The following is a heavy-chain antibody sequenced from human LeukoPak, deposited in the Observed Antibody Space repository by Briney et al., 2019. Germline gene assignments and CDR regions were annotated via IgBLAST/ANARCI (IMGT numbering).Heavy chain of an antibody. CDR2: IKQDGTEK. V-gene: IGHV3-7*01. CDR1: GFTFTTYW. D-gene: IGHD3-10*01. Sequence: GALRLSCSASGFTFTTYWMSWVRQAPGKGLEWGANIKQDGTEKYYVDSVKGRFTISRDNARNSLELQMNSLRVEDTAVYYCAKVAKYYYGSETYYFFEQWGQGTPVTASS. J-gene: IGHJ4*02. CDR3: AKVAKYYYGSETYYFFEQ.